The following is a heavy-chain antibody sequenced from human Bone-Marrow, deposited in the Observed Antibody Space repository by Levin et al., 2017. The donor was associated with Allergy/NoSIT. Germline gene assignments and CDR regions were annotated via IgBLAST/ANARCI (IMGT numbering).Heavy chain of an antibody. Sequence: SVKVSCKASGGTFSSYAISWVRQAPGQGLEWMGGIIPIFGTANYAQKFQGRVTITADESTSTAYMELSSLRSEDTAVYYCACEEGYYDILTGYSLGYYYYGMDVWGQGTTVTVSS. D-gene: IGHD3-9*01. CDR2: IIPIFGTA. CDR3: ACEEGYYDILTGYSLGYYYYGMDV. V-gene: IGHV1-69*13. J-gene: IGHJ6*02. CDR1: GGTFSSYA.